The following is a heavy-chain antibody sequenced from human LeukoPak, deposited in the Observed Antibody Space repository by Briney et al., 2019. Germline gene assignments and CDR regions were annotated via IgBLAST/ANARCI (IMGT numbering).Heavy chain of an antibody. CDR3: ASGAYMVPNLFDY. Sequence: PSETLSLTCTVSGGSISSYYWSWIRQPPGKGLGWIGYIYYSGGSNYNPSLKSRVTISVDTSKNQSSLKLSSVIAADTAVYYCASGAYMVPNLFDYWGQGTLVTVSS. D-gene: IGHD3-10*01. CDR1: GGSISSYY. CDR2: IYYSGGS. J-gene: IGHJ4*02. V-gene: IGHV4-59*01.